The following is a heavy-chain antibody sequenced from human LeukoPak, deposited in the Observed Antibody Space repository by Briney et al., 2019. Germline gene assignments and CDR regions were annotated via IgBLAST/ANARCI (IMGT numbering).Heavy chain of an antibody. V-gene: IGHV3-30*18. J-gene: IGHJ4*02. CDR3: AKGTPVPWHFDY. CDR2: ISYDGSNK. CDR1: GFTFSSYG. Sequence: GGSLRLSCAASGFTFSSYGMHWVRQAPGKGLEWVAVISYDGSNKYYADSVKGRFTISRDNSKNTLYLQMNSVRAEDTAVYYCAKGTPVPWHFDYWGQGTLVTVSS. D-gene: IGHD4-23*01.